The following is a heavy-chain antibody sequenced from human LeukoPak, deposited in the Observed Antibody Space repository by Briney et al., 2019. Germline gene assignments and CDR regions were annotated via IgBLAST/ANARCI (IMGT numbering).Heavy chain of an antibody. CDR3: AKGVAPRAFDY. Sequence: PGGSLRLSCTASGFIFSDYAMSWVRQAPGQGLEWVSGISGDDAFTYYGDSVKGRFTISRDNSKNTLYLQMNSLRGEDRAVYYCAKGVAPRAFDYWGQGTLVTASS. J-gene: IGHJ4*02. V-gene: IGHV3-23*01. CDR1: GFIFSDYA. CDR2: ISGDDAFT.